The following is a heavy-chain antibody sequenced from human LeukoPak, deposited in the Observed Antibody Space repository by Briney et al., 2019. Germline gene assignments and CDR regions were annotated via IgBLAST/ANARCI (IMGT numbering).Heavy chain of an antibody. Sequence: GGSLRLSCVASGFTFTRHWMSWVRQAPGKGLEWVANIKQDGSEKYYVDSVKGRFTISRDNAKNSLYLQMHSLRAEDTAVYYCAKDHRRTRESPSTSWGQGTLVTVSS. CDR3: AKDHRRTRESPSTS. CDR2: IKQDGSEK. D-gene: IGHD1-26*01. J-gene: IGHJ5*02. CDR1: GFTFTRHW. V-gene: IGHV3-7*01.